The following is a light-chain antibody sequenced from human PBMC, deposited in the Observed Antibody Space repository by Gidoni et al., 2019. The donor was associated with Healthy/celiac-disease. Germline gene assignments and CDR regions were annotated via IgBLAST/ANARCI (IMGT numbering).Light chain of an antibody. CDR1: QSVSSC. Sequence: EIVLTQSPATLSLSPGERATLSCRASQSVSSCLAWYQQKPGQAPRLLIYDASNRATGIPARFSGSGSGTDFTLTISSLGPEDFAVYYCQQRSNWPPITFGQGTKLEIK. CDR2: DAS. J-gene: IGKJ2*01. CDR3: QQRSNWPPIT. V-gene: IGKV3-11*01.